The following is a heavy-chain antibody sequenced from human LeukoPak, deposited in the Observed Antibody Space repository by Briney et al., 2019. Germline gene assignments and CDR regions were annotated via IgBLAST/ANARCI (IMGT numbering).Heavy chain of an antibody. Sequence: GGSLRLSCAASGFTFSSYSMNWVRQAPGKGLEWVSSIKGRFTISRDNAKNSLYLQMNTLRAEDTAVYYCASKQWPTANFDSWGQGTLVTVSS. V-gene: IGHV3-21*01. CDR3: ASKQWPTANFDS. CDR2: I. CDR1: GFTFSSYS. D-gene: IGHD6-19*01. J-gene: IGHJ4*02.